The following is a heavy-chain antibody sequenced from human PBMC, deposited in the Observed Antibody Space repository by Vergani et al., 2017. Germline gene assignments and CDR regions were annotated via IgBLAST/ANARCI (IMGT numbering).Heavy chain of an antibody. V-gene: IGHV3-48*01. CDR3: ARSGMQQQLVRYYFDY. CDR2: ISSSSSTI. J-gene: IGHJ4*01. D-gene: IGHD6-13*01. CDR1: GFTFSSYS. Sequence: EVQLVESGGGLVQPGGSLRLSCAASGFTFSSYSMNWVRQAPGKGLEWVSYISSSSSTIYYADSVKGRFTISRDNANNSLYLQMNSLRAEDTAVYYCARSGMQQQLVRYYFDYWGQGTLVTVSS.